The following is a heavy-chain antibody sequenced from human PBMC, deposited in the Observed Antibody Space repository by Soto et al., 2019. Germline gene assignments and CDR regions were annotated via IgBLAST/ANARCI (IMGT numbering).Heavy chain of an antibody. V-gene: IGHV4-39*01. J-gene: IGHJ4*02. CDR2: IYYTGNT. CDR3: ERHSIWLLLSDY. Sequence: SXTLSLTCNVSGGSISNSNYYWCWIRQPPGKGLEWIGSIYYTGNTYYNPSLKSRVTISVDTSKNQFSLKLDSVTAADTAVYFCERHSIWLLLSDYWGQGSLVTVSS. D-gene: IGHD3-22*01. CDR1: GGSISNSNYY.